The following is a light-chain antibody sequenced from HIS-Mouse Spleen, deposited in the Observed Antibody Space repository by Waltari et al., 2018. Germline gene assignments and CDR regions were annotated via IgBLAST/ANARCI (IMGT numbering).Light chain of an antibody. CDR3: QVWASSSDHVV. J-gene: IGLJ2*01. CDR1: NIGSKS. V-gene: IGLV3-21*03. Sequence: SYVLTQPPSVSVAPGKTARITCGGNNIGSKSVHWYQQKPGQAPVLVVYDDSDRPSGIPGRVSGANSGITATLTISRVEAGDEADYYCQVWASSSDHVVFGGGTKLTVL. CDR2: DDS.